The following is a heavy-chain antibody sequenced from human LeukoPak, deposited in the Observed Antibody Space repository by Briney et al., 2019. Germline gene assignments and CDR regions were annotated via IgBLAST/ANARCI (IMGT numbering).Heavy chain of an antibody. J-gene: IGHJ4*02. CDR2: IDPNSGGA. CDR1: GYTFTDYY. D-gene: IGHD6-13*01. V-gene: IGHV1-2*02. Sequence: SVKVSCKASGYTFTDYYIHWVRQAPGQGLEWMGWIDPNSGGANYAQKFQGRVTMTRDTSISSAYMDLSRLRYDDTAVYYCARQKAAAGHFDYWGQGTLVTVSS. CDR3: ARQKAAAGHFDY.